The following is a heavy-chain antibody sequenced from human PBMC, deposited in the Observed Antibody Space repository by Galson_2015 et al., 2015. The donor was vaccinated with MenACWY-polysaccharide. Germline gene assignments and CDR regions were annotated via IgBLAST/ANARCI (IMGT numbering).Heavy chain of an antibody. CDR3: ARGTPTAFWFDS. J-gene: IGHJ5*01. CDR2: ITWNGAIQ. Sequence: SLRLSCAASGFRFDDYAMHWVRHAPGKGLEWVSSITWNGAIQGYADSVKGRFTIYRDNTKTSLFLEMNSLKAEDTAFYYCARGTPTAFWFDSWGQGNLVTVSS. V-gene: IGHV3-9*01. D-gene: IGHD2-21*02. CDR1: GFRFDDYA.